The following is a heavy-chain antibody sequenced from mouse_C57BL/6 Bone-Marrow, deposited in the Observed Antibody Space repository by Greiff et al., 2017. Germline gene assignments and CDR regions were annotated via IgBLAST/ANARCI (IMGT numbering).Heavy chain of an antibody. CDR1: GFTFNTYA. CDR2: IRSKSSNYAT. V-gene: IGHV10-3*01. Sequence: EVQLVESGGGLVQPKGSLKLSCAASGFTFNTYAMHWVRQAPGKGLEWVARIRSKSSNYATYYADSVKDRFTISRDDSQSMLYLQMNNLKTEDTAMYYCVREGAYYGSSWYFDVWGTGTTVTVSS. J-gene: IGHJ1*03. CDR3: VREGAYYGSSWYFDV. D-gene: IGHD1-1*01.